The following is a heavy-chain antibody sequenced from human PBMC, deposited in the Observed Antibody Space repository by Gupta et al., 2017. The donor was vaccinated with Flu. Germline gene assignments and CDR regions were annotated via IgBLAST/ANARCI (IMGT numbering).Heavy chain of an antibody. CDR3: SRWRCSSTSCFNDY. V-gene: IGHV3-7*01. D-gene: IGHD2-2*01. Sequence: EVQLVESGGGLVQPGGSLRLSCAASGFPFSLYWMSWVRQAPGKGLEWVANIKQDGSAKYYVDSVKGRFTISRDNAKNSLYLQMNSLRAEDTAVYYCSRWRCSSTSCFNDYWGQGTLVTVSS. J-gene: IGHJ4*02. CDR1: GFPFSLYW. CDR2: IKQDGSAK.